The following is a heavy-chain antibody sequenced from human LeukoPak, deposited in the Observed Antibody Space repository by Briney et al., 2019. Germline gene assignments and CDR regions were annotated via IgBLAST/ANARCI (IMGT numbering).Heavy chain of an antibody. D-gene: IGHD6-13*01. Sequence: GRSLRLSCAASGFTFSSYGMHWVRQAPGKGLEWVAVIWYDGSNKYYADSVKGRFTISRDNSKNTLYLQMNSLRAEDTAVYYCARDPAAAGTVDYWGQGTLVTVSS. CDR3: ARDPAAAGTVDY. CDR2: IWYDGSNK. V-gene: IGHV3-33*01. J-gene: IGHJ4*02. CDR1: GFTFSSYG.